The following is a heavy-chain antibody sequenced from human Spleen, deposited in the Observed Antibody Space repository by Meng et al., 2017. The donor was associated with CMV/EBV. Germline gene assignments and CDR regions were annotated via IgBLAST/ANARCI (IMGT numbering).Heavy chain of an antibody. CDR1: ISSGGYY. J-gene: IGHJ1*01. CDR3: ARVLYYDSSGYYGAEYFQH. V-gene: IGHV4-31*02. Sequence: ISSGGYYWSWIRQYPGKGLEWIGYIYYSGSTYYNPSLKRRVTISVDTSKNQFSLKLSSVTAADTAVYYCARVLYYDSSGYYGAEYFQHWGQGTLVTVSS. CDR2: IYYSGST. D-gene: IGHD3-22*01.